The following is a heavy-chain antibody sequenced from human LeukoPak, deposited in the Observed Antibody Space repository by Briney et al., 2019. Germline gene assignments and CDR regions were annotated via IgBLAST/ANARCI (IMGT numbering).Heavy chain of an antibody. CDR2: IDHTGST. Sequence: SETLSLTCSVSGDSISMYYWNWIRQSPGKGLEWIGYIDHTGSTNYNPSLNSRVTISRDTSTNHFSLKLSSVTAADTAVYYCARDRDDYGDTSGTFDYWGQGTLVTVSS. CDR1: GDSISMYY. CDR3: ARDRDDYGDTSGTFDY. V-gene: IGHV4-59*12. D-gene: IGHD4-17*01. J-gene: IGHJ4*02.